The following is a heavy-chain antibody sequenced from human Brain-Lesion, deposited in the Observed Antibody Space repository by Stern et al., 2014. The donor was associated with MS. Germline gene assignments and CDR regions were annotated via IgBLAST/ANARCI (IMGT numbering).Heavy chain of an antibody. CDR1: GGSVSSTSYA. CDR2: IYSSGKT. V-gene: IGHV4-39*02. J-gene: IGHJ5*02. CDR3: AGEEDIRYCSGGSCTGNWFDP. D-gene: IGHD2-15*01. Sequence: QLQLQESGPGLVKPSETLSLTCTVAGGSVSSTSYAWAWIRQPPGKGLEWIGTIYSSGKTYYSPSLKSRLTIFLTPSKNKSPPTLGSVTAADTAVYYCAGEEDIRYCSGGSCTGNWFDPWGQGTLVTVSS.